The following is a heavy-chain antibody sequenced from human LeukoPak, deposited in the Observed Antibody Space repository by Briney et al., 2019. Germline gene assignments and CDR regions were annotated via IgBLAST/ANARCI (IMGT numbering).Heavy chain of an antibody. CDR3: ARGKTAYNYYYGMDV. D-gene: IGHD3-16*01. Sequence: SETLSLTCAVYGGSFSGYYWSWIRQPPGKGLEWIGYIYYSGSTNYNPSLKSRVTISVDTSKNQFSLKLSSVTAADTAVYYCARGKTAYNYYYGMDVWGQGTTVTVSS. CDR1: GGSFSGYY. V-gene: IGHV4-59*08. CDR2: IYYSGST. J-gene: IGHJ6*02.